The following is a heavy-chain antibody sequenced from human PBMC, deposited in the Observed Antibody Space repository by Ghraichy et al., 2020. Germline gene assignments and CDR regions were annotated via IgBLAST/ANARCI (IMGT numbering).Heavy chain of an antibody. J-gene: IGHJ5*02. CDR3: ARGIVVVVAADNWFDP. V-gene: IGHV4-39*01. D-gene: IGHD2-15*01. CDR1: GGSISSSSYY. CDR2: IYYSGST. Sequence: SQTLSLTCTVSGGSISSSSYYWGWIRQPPGKGLEWIGSIYYSGSTYYNPSLKSRVTISVDTSKNQFSLKLSSVTAADTAVYYCARGIVVVVAADNWFDPWGQGTLVTVSS.